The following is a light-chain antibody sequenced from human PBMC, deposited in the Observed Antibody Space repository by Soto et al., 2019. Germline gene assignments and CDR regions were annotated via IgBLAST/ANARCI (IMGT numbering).Light chain of an antibody. CDR2: KAS. J-gene: IGKJ1*01. CDR3: QHYNSYSEA. CDR1: QTISSW. V-gene: IGKV1-5*03. Sequence: DIQMTHSPSTLSGSVGDRVTITCRASQTISSWLAWYQQKPGKAPKLLIYKASTLKSGVPSRFSGSGSGTEFTLTISSRQPDDFATYYCQHYNSYSEAFGQGTKVDIK.